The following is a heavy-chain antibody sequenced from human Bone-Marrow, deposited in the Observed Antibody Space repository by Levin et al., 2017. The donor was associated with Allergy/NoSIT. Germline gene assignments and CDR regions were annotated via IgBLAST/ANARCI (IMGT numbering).Heavy chain of an antibody. CDR1: GFTFSGYW. CDR2: INRDGGDG. J-gene: IGHJ4*02. D-gene: IGHD2-8*01. Sequence: GESLKISCASSGFTFSGYWMAWVRQAPGKGLEWVANINRDGGDGYYVDSVKGRFTISRANARNSLDLQMNSLRVEGTAVYYCARNGAWSFEFWGQGTLVTVSS. CDR3: ARNGAWSFEF. V-gene: IGHV3-7*02.